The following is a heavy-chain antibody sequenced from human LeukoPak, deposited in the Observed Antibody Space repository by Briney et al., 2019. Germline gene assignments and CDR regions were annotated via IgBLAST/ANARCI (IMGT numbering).Heavy chain of an antibody. V-gene: IGHV3-30-3*01. J-gene: IGHJ4*02. CDR1: GFTFSSYA. Sequence: QPGGSLRLSCAASGFTFSSYAMHWVRQAPGKGLEWVAVISYDGSNKYYADSVKGRFTISRDNSKNTLYLQMNSLRAEDTAVYYCAREGSRYYYDSSGYNMEFDYWGQGTLVTVSS. D-gene: IGHD3-22*01. CDR2: ISYDGSNK. CDR3: AREGSRYYYDSSGYNMEFDY.